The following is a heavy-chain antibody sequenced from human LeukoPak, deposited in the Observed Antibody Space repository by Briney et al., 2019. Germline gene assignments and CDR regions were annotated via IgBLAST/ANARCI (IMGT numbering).Heavy chain of an antibody. CDR3: ARARGGSGSYLRFDY. D-gene: IGHD3-10*01. Sequence: ASVKVSCKASGYTFTSYATHWVRQAPGQRLEWMGWINAGNGNTKYSQKFQGRVTITRDTSASTAYMELSSLRSEDTAVYYCARARGGSGSYLRFDYWGQGTLVTVSS. CDR1: GYTFTSYA. V-gene: IGHV1-3*01. CDR2: INAGNGNT. J-gene: IGHJ4*02.